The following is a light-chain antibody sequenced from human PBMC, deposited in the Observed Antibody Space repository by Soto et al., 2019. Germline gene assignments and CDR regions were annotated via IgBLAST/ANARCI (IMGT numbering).Light chain of an antibody. CDR2: EVS. CDR3: SSYAGSNNVA. CDR1: SSDVSFYNY. J-gene: IGLJ2*01. Sequence: QSALTQPPSASGSPGQSVTISCTGTSSDVSFYNYVSWYQQHPGKAPKLMIYEVSKRPSGVPDRFSGSKSGNTASLTVSGLQAEDEADYYCSSYAGSNNVAFGGGTKLTVL. V-gene: IGLV2-8*01.